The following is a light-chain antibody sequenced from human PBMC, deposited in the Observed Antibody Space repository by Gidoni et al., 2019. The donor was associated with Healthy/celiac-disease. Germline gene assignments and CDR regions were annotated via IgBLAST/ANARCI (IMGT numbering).Light chain of an antibody. CDR1: QSISSW. CDR3: QQYNSSRT. CDR2: TAS. V-gene: IGKV1-5*03. J-gene: IGKJ1*01. Sequence: DIQMTQSPSTLSASVGDRVTITCLASQSISSWLAWYQQKPGKAPKLLIYTASSLVSGVPSRCSGSGSGTEFTLTISSLQPDDFATYYCQQYNSSRTFGQGTKVEIK.